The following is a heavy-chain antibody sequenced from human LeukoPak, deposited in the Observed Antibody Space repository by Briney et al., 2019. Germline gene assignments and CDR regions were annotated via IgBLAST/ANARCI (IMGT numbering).Heavy chain of an antibody. CDR3: ARDYWGYFWSGFRFDP. D-gene: IGHD3-3*01. CDR2: INPNSGGT. Sequence: ASVKVSCKASGYSFTDHYMHWVRQAPGQGLEWMGWINPNSGGTNYGQTFQGRVTMTRDTSISTVYMELSRLRSDDTAVYYCARDYWGYFWSGFRFDPWGQGTLVTVSS. CDR1: GYSFTDHY. J-gene: IGHJ5*02. V-gene: IGHV1-2*02.